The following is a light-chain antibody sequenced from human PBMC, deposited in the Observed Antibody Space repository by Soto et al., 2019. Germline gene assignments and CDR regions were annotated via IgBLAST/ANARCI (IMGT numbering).Light chain of an antibody. CDR3: SSFTTSYFYV. J-gene: IGLJ1*01. Sequence: QSALTQPPSASGSPGQSVTISCTGTSSDVGAYNYVSWYQQHPGRAPKLLIHGVTRRPSGVSSRFSASKSAYTASLTISGLQAEDEANYFCSSFTTSYFYVFGPGTKVTVL. CDR2: GVT. V-gene: IGLV2-14*01. CDR1: SSDVGAYNY.